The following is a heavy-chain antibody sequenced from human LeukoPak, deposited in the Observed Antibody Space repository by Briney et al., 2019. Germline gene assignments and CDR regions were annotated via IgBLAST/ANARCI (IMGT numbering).Heavy chain of an antibody. Sequence: GGSLRLSCAASGFTFTSYALSWVRQAPGKGLEWVSGISARGGRIYYADSVKGRFTISRDNSKNTLYLQMNSLRAEDTAVYYCARALWFGETFPAYWGQGTLVTVSS. CDR2: ISARGGRI. CDR3: ARALWFGETFPAY. V-gene: IGHV3-23*01. D-gene: IGHD3-10*01. J-gene: IGHJ4*02. CDR1: GFTFTSYA.